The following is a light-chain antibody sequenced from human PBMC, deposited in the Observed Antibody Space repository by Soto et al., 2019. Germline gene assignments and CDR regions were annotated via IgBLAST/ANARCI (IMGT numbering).Light chain of an antibody. CDR1: QGISSA. V-gene: IGKV1D-13*01. CDR3: QQFNNYIT. CDR2: DAS. J-gene: IGKJ5*01. Sequence: IQLTQFPSPLSGCSLYIVTSTCRASQGISSALAWYQQKPGKAPKLLIYDASSLESGVPSRFSGSGSGTDFTLTISSLQTEDFATYYCQQFNNYITFGQGTRLEIK.